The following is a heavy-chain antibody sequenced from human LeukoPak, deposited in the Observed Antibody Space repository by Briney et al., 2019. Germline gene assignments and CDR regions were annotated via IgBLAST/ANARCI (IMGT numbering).Heavy chain of an antibody. V-gene: IGHV3-43D*03. D-gene: IGHD3-10*02. CDR2: ISWEGGST. J-gene: IGHJ6*04. CDR1: GFTFDDYA. Sequence: PGGSLRLSCAASGFTFDDYAMHWVRQAPGKGLEGVALISWEGGSTYYADSVKGRFTIPRDNAKDSLYLQMNSLRAEDTAVYHCAELGITMIGGVWGKGTTVTISS. CDR3: AELGITMIGGV.